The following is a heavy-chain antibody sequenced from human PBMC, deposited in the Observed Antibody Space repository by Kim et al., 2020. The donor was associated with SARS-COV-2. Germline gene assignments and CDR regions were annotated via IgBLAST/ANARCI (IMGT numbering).Heavy chain of an antibody. CDR3: ARDPDPGIAVAGISASPYLDY. CDR2: INAGNGNT. D-gene: IGHD6-19*01. Sequence: ASVKVSCKASGYTFTSYAMHWVRQAPGQRLEWMGWINAGNGNTKYSQKFQGRVTITRDTSASTAYMELSSLRSEDTAVYYCARDPDPGIAVAGISASPYLDYWGQGTLVTVSS. J-gene: IGHJ4*02. CDR1: GYTFTSYA. V-gene: IGHV1-3*01.